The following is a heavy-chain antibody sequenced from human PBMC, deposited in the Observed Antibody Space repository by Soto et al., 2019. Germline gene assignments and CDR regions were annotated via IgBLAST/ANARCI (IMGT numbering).Heavy chain of an antibody. CDR1: GFPFSRFG. Sequence: QVQLVESGGGVVQPGRSLRLSCAASGFPFSRFGMHWVRQAPGKGLEWVAAISDDGSNKHYADFVKGRITISRDNSNNTLYLKMNRLRAEDTAVYYCAKDRWGDYGDLNLPGYWGQGTLVTVSS. J-gene: IGHJ4*02. CDR2: ISDDGSNK. V-gene: IGHV3-30*18. D-gene: IGHD4-17*01. CDR3: AKDRWGDYGDLNLPGY.